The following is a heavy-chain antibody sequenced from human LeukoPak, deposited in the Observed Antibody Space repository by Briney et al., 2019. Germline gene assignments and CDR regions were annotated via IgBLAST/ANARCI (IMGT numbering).Heavy chain of an antibody. CDR3: ATLIVGATRNEYFQH. Sequence: GASVTVSFKSSGYTFTCYYMHWVRQAPGQGLEWMGWINPNSGGTNYAQKFQGRVTMTRDTSISTAYMELSRLRSDDTAVYCCATLIVGATRNEYFQHWGQGTLVTVSS. V-gene: IGHV1-2*02. J-gene: IGHJ1*01. CDR2: INPNSGGT. CDR1: GYTFTCYY. D-gene: IGHD1-26*01.